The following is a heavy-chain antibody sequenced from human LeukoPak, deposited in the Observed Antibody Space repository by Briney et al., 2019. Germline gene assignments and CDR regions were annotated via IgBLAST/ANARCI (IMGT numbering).Heavy chain of an antibody. J-gene: IGHJ3*02. V-gene: IGHV4-4*07. CDR2: IYTSGST. CDR1: GGSISSYY. D-gene: IGHD2-15*01. Sequence: SETLSLTCTVSGGSISSYYWSWIRQPAGKGLEWIGRIYTSGSTNYNPSLKSRVTMSVDTSKNQFSLKLSSVTAADTTVYYCARGGKRSGGTRRTFDIWGQGTMVTVSS. CDR3: ARGGKRSGGTRRTFDI.